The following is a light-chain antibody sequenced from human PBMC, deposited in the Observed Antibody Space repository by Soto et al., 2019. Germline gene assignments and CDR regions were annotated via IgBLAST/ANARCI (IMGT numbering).Light chain of an antibody. CDR2: VAS. Sequence: DIVLTQSPGTVSLSPGDRATLSCRASQSVSGNSLAWYQQKPGQAPRLLIYVASIRATGVPDRFSGSGTGADFTLTIRRLEPEDFAVYYCQQYGSSPRTFGQGTKVEIK. V-gene: IGKV3-20*01. CDR3: QQYGSSPRT. J-gene: IGKJ1*01. CDR1: QSVSGNS.